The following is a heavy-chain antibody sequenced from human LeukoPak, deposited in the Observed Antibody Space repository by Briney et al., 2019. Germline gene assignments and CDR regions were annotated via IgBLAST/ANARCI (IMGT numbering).Heavy chain of an antibody. J-gene: IGHJ3*02. CDR1: AYSFTDYW. D-gene: IGHD6-13*01. CDR3: ATTRSSRWYGAFDI. Sequence: RESLKISCKASAYSFTDYWIAWVRQMPGRGLEWMGIIYPADSHDSDTRYSPSFQGQVTISADKSISTAYLQWSSLKASDTAMYYCATTRSSRWYGAFDIWGQGTMVTVSS. CDR2: IYPADSHDSDT. V-gene: IGHV5-51*01.